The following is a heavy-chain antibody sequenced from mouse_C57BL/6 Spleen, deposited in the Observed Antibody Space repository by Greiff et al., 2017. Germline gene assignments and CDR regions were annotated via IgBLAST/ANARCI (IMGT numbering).Heavy chain of an antibody. V-gene: IGHV3-6*01. D-gene: IGHD3-2*02. CDR1: GYSITSGYY. Sequence: EVKLVESGPGFVKPSQSLSLTCSVTGYSITSGYYWNWLRQLPGNKLEWMGYISYDGSNYNNPSLKNRISISRDRSKNQFFLKLNAVTTKNTPTYYCAREGSGYGFAYGGQETLVTVSA. CDR2: ISYDGSN. J-gene: IGHJ3*01. CDR3: AREGSGYGFAY.